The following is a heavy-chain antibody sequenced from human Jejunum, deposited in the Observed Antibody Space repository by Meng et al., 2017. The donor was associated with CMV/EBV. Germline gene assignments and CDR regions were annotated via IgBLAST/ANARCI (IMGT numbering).Heavy chain of an antibody. CDR3: ASTDGNEYFDY. D-gene: IGHD4-23*01. V-gene: IGHV4-38-2*01. CDR1: GYSNSGGYY. J-gene: IGHJ4*02. CDR2: IYHSGSS. Sequence: SGYSNSGGYYWGLSRQPPGKGVEGIGRIYHSGSSYYNPSLKSRVTISVDTSKNQFSLKLSSVTAADTAVYYCASTDGNEYFDYWGQGTLVTVSS.